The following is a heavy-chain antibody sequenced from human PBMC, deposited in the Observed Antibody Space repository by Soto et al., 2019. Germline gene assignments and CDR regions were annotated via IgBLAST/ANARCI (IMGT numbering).Heavy chain of an antibody. Sequence: QVQLVQSGAEVKKPGASVKVSCKASGYVFISKGISWVRQAPGQGLEWMGWISRHNGNTNYAQKFQGRVTMTTDASTSTAYMELRSLRSDDTAVYYCARDLDGSGSYYTDYWGQRTLVTVS. D-gene: IGHD3-10*01. CDR2: ISRHNGNT. CDR1: GYVFISKG. CDR3: ARDLDGSGSYYTDY. V-gene: IGHV1-18*01. J-gene: IGHJ4*02.